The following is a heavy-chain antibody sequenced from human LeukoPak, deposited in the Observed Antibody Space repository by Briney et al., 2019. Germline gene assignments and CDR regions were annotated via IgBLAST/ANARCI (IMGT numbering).Heavy chain of an antibody. Sequence: PGGSLRLSCGASGFTFSSYGMLWVRQAPGKGLEWVANIKQDGSEEYYVDSVKGRFTISRDNAKNSLYLQMNSLRAEDTAVYYCAREIHSSWYHFHYYYCYMDVWGKGTTVTVSS. J-gene: IGHJ6*03. CDR1: GFTFSSYG. D-gene: IGHD6-13*01. V-gene: IGHV3-7*01. CDR2: IKQDGSEE. CDR3: AREIHSSWYHFHYYYCYMDV.